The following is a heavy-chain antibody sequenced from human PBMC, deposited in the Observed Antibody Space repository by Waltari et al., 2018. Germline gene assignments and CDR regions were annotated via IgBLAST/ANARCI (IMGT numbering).Heavy chain of an antibody. CDR3: ARGDYYDSSGYIPPQH. CDR2: IYYSGST. D-gene: IGHD3-22*01. CDR1: GGSISSYY. Sequence: QVQLQESGPGLVKPSETLSLTCTVSGGSISSYYWIWIRQPPGKGLEWIGYIYYSGSTNYNPSLKSRVTISVDTSKNQFSLKLSSVTAADTAVYYCARGDYYDSSGYIPPQHWGQGTLVTVSS. J-gene: IGHJ1*01. V-gene: IGHV4-59*01.